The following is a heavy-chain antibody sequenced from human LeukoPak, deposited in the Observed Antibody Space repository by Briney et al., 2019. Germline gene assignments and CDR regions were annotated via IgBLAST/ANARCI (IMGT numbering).Heavy chain of an antibody. CDR1: GGSISSHY. CDR3: ASHSYDFWSGYYVPYMDV. J-gene: IGHJ6*03. V-gene: IGHV4-59*11. CDR2: IYYSGST. D-gene: IGHD3-3*01. Sequence: SETLSLTCTVSGGSISSHYWSWIRQPPGKGLEWIGYIYYSGSTNYNPSLKSRVTISVDTSKNQFSLKLSSVTAAVTAVYYCASHSYDFWSGYYVPYMDVWGKGTTVTVSS.